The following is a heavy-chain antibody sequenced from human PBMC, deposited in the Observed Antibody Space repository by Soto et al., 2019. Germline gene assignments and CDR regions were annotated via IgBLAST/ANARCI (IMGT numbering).Heavy chain of an antibody. CDR2: INPSGGST. J-gene: IGHJ6*02. Sequence: QVQLVQSGAEVKKPGASVKVSCKASGYTFTSYYMHWVRQAPGQGLEWMGIINPSGGSTSYAQKFQGRLTMTRDTSTSTVYMELSSLRSEDTAVYYCARGGSGSPAASLRVYGMDVWGQGTTVTVSS. V-gene: IGHV1-46*03. CDR1: GYTFTSYY. D-gene: IGHD1-26*01. CDR3: ARGGSGSPAASLRVYGMDV.